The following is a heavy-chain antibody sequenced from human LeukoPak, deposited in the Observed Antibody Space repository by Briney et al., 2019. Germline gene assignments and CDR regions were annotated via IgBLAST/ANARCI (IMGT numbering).Heavy chain of an antibody. CDR3: ARGLFRFCSSGSCLSPFDY. V-gene: IGHV3-48*01. CDR1: GFIFSNSA. Sequence: GGSLRLSCAASGFIFSNSAMTWVRQAPGKGLEWVSYISSSGSTIYYADSVKGRFTITRDNSKKTLYLQMNSLRAEDTAVYYCARGLFRFCSSGSCLSPFDYWGQGTLVTVSS. D-gene: IGHD2-15*01. CDR2: ISSSGSTI. J-gene: IGHJ4*02.